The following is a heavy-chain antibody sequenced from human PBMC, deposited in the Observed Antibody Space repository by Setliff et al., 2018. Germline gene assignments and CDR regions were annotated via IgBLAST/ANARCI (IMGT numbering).Heavy chain of an antibody. V-gene: IGHV1-18*01. CDR1: GFRFTNFG. D-gene: IGHD6-19*01. CDR3: VRSSAPQVVLAAGFDF. CDR2: ISPYSGNT. Sequence: ASVKVSCKTSGFRFTNFGFSWVRQAPGQGLEWLGSISPYSGNTNYPQWLQDRVTMTIDTSATTVYMELKSLRSDDTAVYYCVRSSAPQVVLAAGFDFWGQGTPVTVPQ. J-gene: IGHJ4*02.